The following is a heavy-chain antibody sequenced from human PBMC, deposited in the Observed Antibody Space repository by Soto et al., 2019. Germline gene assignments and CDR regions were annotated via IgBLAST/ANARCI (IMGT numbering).Heavy chain of an antibody. V-gene: IGHV3-23*01. CDR3: AKFRDWNYSNWFDP. Sequence: PGGSLRLSCAASGFTFSSYAMSWFRQAPGKGLEWVSAISGSVGSTYYADSVKGRFTISRDNSKNTLYLQMNNLRAEDTAVYYCAKFRDWNYSNWFDPWGQGTLVTVSS. D-gene: IGHD1-7*01. J-gene: IGHJ5*02. CDR2: ISGSVGST. CDR1: GFTFSSYA.